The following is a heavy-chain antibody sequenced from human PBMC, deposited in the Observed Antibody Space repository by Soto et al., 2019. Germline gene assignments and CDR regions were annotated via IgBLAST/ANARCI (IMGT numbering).Heavy chain of an antibody. CDR3: AKVYYDSSGYHLSLDY. D-gene: IGHD3-22*01. J-gene: IGHJ4*02. CDR1: GFTFSSHG. V-gene: IGHV3-30*18. Sequence: TWGSLRLFCAVSGFTFSSHGMHCVLQAPGKGLEWVAVISYDGSNKYYADSVKGRFTISRDNSKNTLYLQMNSLRAEDTAVYYCAKVYYDSSGYHLSLDYWGQGTLVTVSS. CDR2: ISYDGSNK.